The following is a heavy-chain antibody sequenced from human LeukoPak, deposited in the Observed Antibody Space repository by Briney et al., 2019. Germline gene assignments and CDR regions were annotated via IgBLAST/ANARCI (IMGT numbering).Heavy chain of an antibody. D-gene: IGHD3-22*01. Sequence: GGSLRLSCAASGFTFSSYAMHWVRQAPGKGLDWVAVISYAGSNKYYADSVKGRFTISRDNSKNTLYLQMNSLRAEDTAVYYCAKNLYYYDSSGHLFDYWGQGTLVTVSS. J-gene: IGHJ4*02. V-gene: IGHV3-30*04. CDR2: ISYAGSNK. CDR3: AKNLYYYDSSGHLFDY. CDR1: GFTFSSYA.